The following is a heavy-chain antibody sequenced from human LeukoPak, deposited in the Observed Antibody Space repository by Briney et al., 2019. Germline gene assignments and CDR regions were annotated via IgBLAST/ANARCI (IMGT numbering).Heavy chain of an antibody. CDR1: GGSISSYY. J-gene: IGHJ4*02. Sequence: SETLSLTCTVSGGSISSYYWSWIRQPPGKGLEWIGSIYYSGSTYYNPSLKSRVTISVDTSKNQFSLKLSSVTAADTAVYYCARSSANYYDSSGYYYVPPYYFDYWGQGTLVTVSS. D-gene: IGHD3-22*01. CDR2: IYYSGST. CDR3: ARSSANYYDSSGYYYVPPYYFDY. V-gene: IGHV4-59*05.